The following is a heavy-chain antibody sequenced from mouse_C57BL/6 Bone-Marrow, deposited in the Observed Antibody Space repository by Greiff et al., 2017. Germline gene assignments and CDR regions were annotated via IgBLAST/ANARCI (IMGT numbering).Heavy chain of an antibody. D-gene: IGHD1-1*01. J-gene: IGHJ4*01. CDR1: GYTFTSYG. CDR3: GSYGSCYYAMDY. Sequence: QVQLKQSGAELARPGASVKLSCKASGYTFTSYGISWVKQRTGQGLEWIGEIYPRSGNTYYNEKFKGKATLTADKSSSTAYMELRSLTSEDSAVYFCGSYGSCYYAMDYWGQGTSVTVSS. CDR2: IYPRSGNT. V-gene: IGHV1-81*01.